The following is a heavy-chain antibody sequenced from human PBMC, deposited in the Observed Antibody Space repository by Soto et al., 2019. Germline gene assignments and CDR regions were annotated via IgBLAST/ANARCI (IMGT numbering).Heavy chain of an antibody. J-gene: IGHJ4*02. CDR3: AAAGSSGSYPAPFDY. CDR2: ISGSGGST. Sequence: PGGSLRLSCAASGFTFSSYAMSWVRQAPGKGLEWVSAISGSGGSTYYADSVKGRFTISRDNSKNTLYLQMNSLRAEDTAVYYCAAAGSSGSYPAPFDYWGQGTLVTVSS. CDR1: GFTFSSYA. V-gene: IGHV3-23*01. D-gene: IGHD1-26*01.